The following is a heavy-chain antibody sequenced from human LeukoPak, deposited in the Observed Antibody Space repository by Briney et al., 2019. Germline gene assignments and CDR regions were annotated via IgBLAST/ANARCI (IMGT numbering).Heavy chain of an antibody. CDR2: FDPEDGET. Sequence: GASVKVSCKVSGYTLTELSTHWVRQAPGKGLEWMGGFDPEDGETIYAQKFQGRVTMTEDTSTDTAYMELSSLTSEDTAVYYCATALVPAAIDAFDIWGQGTMVTVSS. V-gene: IGHV1-24*01. D-gene: IGHD2-2*02. CDR3: ATALVPAAIDAFDI. CDR1: GYTLTELS. J-gene: IGHJ3*02.